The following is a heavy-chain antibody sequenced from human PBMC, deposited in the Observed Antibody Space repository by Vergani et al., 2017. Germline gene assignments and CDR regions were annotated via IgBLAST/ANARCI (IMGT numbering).Heavy chain of an antibody. D-gene: IGHD6-13*01. Sequence: EVQLLESGGGLVQPGGSLRLSCAASGFTFSSYAMSWVRQAPGKGLEWVSAISGSGGSTYYADSVKGRFTISRDNSKNTLYLQMNSLRAEDTAVYYCAKAGSSGYGLGQEKFDYWGQGTLVTVSS. CDR2: ISGSGGST. CDR3: AKAGSSGYGLGQEKFDY. V-gene: IGHV3-23*01. CDR1: GFTFSSYA. J-gene: IGHJ4*02.